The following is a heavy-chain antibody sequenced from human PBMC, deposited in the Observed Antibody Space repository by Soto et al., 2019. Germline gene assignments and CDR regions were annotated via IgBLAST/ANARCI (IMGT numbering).Heavy chain of an antibody. CDR2: IWYDGSNK. V-gene: IGHV3-33*01. CDR1: GFTFSSYG. D-gene: IGHD1-26*01. Sequence: GGSLRLSCAASGFTFSSYGMHWVRQAPGKGLEWVAVIWYDGSNKYYADSVKGRFTISRDNSKNTLYLQMNSLRAEDTAVYYCARESRELPYFDYWGQGTLVTVSS. CDR3: ARESRELPYFDY. J-gene: IGHJ4*02.